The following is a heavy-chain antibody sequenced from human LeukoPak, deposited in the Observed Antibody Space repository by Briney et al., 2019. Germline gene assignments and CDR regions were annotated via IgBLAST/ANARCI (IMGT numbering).Heavy chain of an antibody. CDR3: ARGFPSSSRWFDP. D-gene: IGHD6-6*01. V-gene: IGHV4-34*01. J-gene: IGHJ5*02. CDR2: IDHSGSA. CDR1: AESFSGYH. Sequence: SETLSLTCGVYAESFSGYHWTWIRLRPGKGLDWIGDIDHSGSAHYNPSLKSRVTISVDTSSKQFSLNLHSVTAADTAVYYCARGFPSSSRWFDPWGQGTLVTVSS.